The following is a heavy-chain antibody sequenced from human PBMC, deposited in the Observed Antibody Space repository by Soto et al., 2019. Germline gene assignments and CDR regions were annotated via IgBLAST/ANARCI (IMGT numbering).Heavy chain of an antibody. V-gene: IGHV4-34*01. Sequence: SETLSLTCAVHGASFRGYSWSWIRQPPGKGLEWIGDIEHSGSTNYNSSLRSRVTISLDTSKNHFSLKLNSVTAADTAVYYCARVGANPSDYWGQGTLVTVSS. J-gene: IGHJ4*02. D-gene: IGHD1-26*01. CDR1: GASFRGYS. CDR2: IEHSGST. CDR3: ARVGANPSDY.